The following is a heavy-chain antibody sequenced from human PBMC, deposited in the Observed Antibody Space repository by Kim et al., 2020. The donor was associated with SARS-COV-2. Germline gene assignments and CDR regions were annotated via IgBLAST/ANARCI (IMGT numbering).Heavy chain of an antibody. CDR1: GGTFSSYA. V-gene: IGHV1-69*13. D-gene: IGHD6-13*01. CDR2: IIPIFGTA. CDR3: AIDKPTRGYSSSWYVQTYGIDV. Sequence: SVKVSCKASGGTFSSYAISWVRQAPGQGLEWMGGIIPIFGTANYAQKFQGRVTITADESTSTAYMELSSLREEDTAVYYFAIDKPTRGYSSSWYVQTYGIDVWGQGTTVTVSS. J-gene: IGHJ6*02.